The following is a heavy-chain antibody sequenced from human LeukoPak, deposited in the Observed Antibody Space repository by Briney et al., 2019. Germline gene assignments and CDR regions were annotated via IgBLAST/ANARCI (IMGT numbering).Heavy chain of an antibody. Sequence: GGSLRLSCAASGFTFSSYSMNWVRQAPGKGLEWVSSISSSSSYIYYADSVKGRFTISRDNAKNSLYLQMNSLRAEDTAVYYCARESPAEYSSSGANDYWGQGTLVTVSS. CDR3: ARESPAEYSSSGANDY. J-gene: IGHJ4*02. D-gene: IGHD6-6*01. V-gene: IGHV3-21*01. CDR2: ISSSSSYI. CDR1: GFTFSSYS.